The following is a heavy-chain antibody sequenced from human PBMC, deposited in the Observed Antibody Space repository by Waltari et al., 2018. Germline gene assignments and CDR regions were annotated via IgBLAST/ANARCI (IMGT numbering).Heavy chain of an antibody. CDR3: ARDAATGYFDS. D-gene: IGHD1-1*01. CDR1: DDSFNDYY. J-gene: IGHJ4*02. Sequence: QVQLQESGPGLAKPSETLSLTCTISDDSFNDYYWCWIRQPPGMGLEWLGYIHYSGGTNSSPSFKSRVAMSIDTSKNQFSLNLSSVSAADTAVYYCARDAATGYFDSWGQGTLVTVSS. V-gene: IGHV4-59*01. CDR2: IHYSGGT.